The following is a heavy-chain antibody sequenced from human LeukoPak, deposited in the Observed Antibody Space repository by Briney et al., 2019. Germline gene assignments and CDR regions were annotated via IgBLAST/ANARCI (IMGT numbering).Heavy chain of an antibody. Sequence: SETLSLTCAVYGGSFSGYYWSWIRQPPGKGLEWIGEIDHSGSTNYNPSLKSRVTISVDTSKNQFSLKLSSVTAADTAVYYCARASGDYVRWFDHWGQGTLVTVSS. CDR2: IDHSGST. D-gene: IGHD4-17*01. V-gene: IGHV4-34*01. CDR1: GGSFSGYY. CDR3: ARASGDYVRWFDH. J-gene: IGHJ5*02.